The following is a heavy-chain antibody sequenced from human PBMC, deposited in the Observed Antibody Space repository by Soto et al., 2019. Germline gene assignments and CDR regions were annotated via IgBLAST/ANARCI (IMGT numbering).Heavy chain of an antibody. V-gene: IGHV6-1*01. CDR2: AYYRSRWYY. Sequence: SQTLSLTCAISGDSVSNNSATWNWIRQSPSRGLEWLGRAYYRSRWYYDYAISVKSRIIINPDTSKNQVSLQLNSVTPADTAVYYCARDPPDSLSAFDYWGRGTLVTVSS. CDR1: GDSVSNNSAT. CDR3: ARDPPDSLSAFDY. J-gene: IGHJ4*02. D-gene: IGHD2-15*01.